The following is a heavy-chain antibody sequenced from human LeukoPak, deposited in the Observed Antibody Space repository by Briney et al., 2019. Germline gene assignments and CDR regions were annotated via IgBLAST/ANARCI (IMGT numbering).Heavy chain of an antibody. Sequence: GGSLRLSCAASGLTFSSYAMHWVRQAPGKGLEWVAVISFDETNKYYADSVKGRFTISRDNSKNTLYLQMNSLRAEDTAVYYCAKNGDWGRYYFDYWGQGTLVTVSS. V-gene: IGHV3-30-3*02. CDR3: AKNGDWGRYYFDY. D-gene: IGHD7-27*01. CDR2: ISFDETNK. CDR1: GLTFSSYA. J-gene: IGHJ4*02.